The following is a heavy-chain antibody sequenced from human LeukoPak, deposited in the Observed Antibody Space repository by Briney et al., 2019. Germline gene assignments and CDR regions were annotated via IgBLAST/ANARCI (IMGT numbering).Heavy chain of an antibody. V-gene: IGHV3-23*01. CDR2: ISGSDGIT. CDR3: AREREGWLLLQAFDI. D-gene: IGHD3-22*01. Sequence: GGSLRLSCAASGFTYRSYARSWVRQAPGKGLEWVSSISGSDGITYYPDSVKGRFTISRDNAKNTLYLQMNSLRAEDTAVYYCAREREGWLLLQAFDIWGQGTMVTVSS. J-gene: IGHJ3*02. CDR1: GFTYRSYA.